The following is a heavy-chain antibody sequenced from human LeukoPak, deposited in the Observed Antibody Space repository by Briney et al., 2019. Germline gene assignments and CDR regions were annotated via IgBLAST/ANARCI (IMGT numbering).Heavy chain of an antibody. Sequence: SETLSLTCTVSGGSISSSSYYWGWIRQPPGKGLEWIGSIYYSGNTYYNPSLKSRVTISVDTSKNQFSLKLSSVTAADTAVYYCARVTLYYGMDVWGQGTTVTVSS. CDR2: IYYSGNT. CDR3: ARVTLYYGMDV. J-gene: IGHJ6*02. CDR1: GGSISSSSYY. V-gene: IGHV4-39*07.